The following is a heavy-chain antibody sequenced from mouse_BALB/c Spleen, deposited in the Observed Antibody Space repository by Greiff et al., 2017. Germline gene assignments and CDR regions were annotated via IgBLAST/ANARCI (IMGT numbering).Heavy chain of an antibody. CDR3: ARRRIYYYGSSHYYAMDY. V-gene: IGHV1-7*01. CDR2: INPSTGYT. D-gene: IGHD1-1*01. CDR1: GYTFTSYW. Sequence: VQLQESGAELAKPGASVKMSCKASGYTFTSYWMHWVKQRPGQGLEWIGYINPSTGYTEYNQKFKDKATLTADKSSSTAYMQLSSLTSEDSAVYYCARRRIYYYGSSHYYAMDYWGQGTSVTVSS. J-gene: IGHJ4*01.